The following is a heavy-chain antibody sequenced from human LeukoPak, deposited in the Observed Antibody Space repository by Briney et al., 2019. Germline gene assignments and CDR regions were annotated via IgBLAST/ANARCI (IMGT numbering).Heavy chain of an antibody. CDR3: AKGDNVLRFLEWLTRSWIDP. V-gene: IGHV3-74*01. J-gene: IGHJ5*02. Sequence: GGSLRLSCAASGFTFSSYWTHWVRQGPGKGLMCVSRINSDGSSTSYADSVKGRFTISRDNAKNTLYLQMNSLRAEDTAVYYCAKGDNVLRFLEWLTRSWIDPWGQGTLVTVSS. CDR2: INSDGSST. D-gene: IGHD3-3*01. CDR1: GFTFSSYW.